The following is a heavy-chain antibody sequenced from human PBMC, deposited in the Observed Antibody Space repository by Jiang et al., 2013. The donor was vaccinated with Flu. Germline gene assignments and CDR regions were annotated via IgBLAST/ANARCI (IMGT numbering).Heavy chain of an antibody. CDR2: IYYSGST. CDR1: GGSISSSRYY. CDR3: ARIWYYYDSSGRVDY. J-gene: IGHJ4*02. Sequence: TLSLTCTVSGGSISSSRYYWGWIRQPPGKGLEWIGSIYYSGSTYYNPSLKSRVTISVDTSKNQFSLKLSSVTAADTAVYYCARIWYYYDSSGRVDYWGQGTLVTVSS. V-gene: IGHV4-39*01. D-gene: IGHD3-22*01.